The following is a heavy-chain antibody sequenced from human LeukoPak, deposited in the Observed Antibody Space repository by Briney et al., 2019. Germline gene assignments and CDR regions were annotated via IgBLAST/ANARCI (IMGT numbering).Heavy chain of an antibody. J-gene: IGHJ4*02. Sequence: ASVKVSCKASGYSFTDYHMHWVRQAPGQGLEWMGWINPNSGGTNCAQNFQGRVTMTRDTSISTAYMELSRLRSDDTAVYYCARESVVGGPGRGFDYWGQGTLVTVSS. D-gene: IGHD2-15*01. CDR1: GYSFTDYH. CDR2: INPNSGGT. CDR3: ARESVVGGPGRGFDY. V-gene: IGHV1-2*02.